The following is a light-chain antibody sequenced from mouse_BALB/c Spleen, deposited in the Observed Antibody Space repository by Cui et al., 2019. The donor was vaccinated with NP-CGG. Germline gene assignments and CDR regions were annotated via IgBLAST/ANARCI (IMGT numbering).Light chain of an antibody. Sequence: QAVVTQEYAITTSPGGTGKLTWRSRTGAVTTSNYANWVQEKPDHLFTGLLGGTSNRAPGVPVRFSCSLIGDKAALTITGAQTEDDAMYFCALWYSTHWVFGVGTKLTVL. CDR3: ALWYSTHWV. CDR1: TGAVTTSNY. V-gene: IGLV2*02. CDR2: GTS. J-gene: IGLJ1*01.